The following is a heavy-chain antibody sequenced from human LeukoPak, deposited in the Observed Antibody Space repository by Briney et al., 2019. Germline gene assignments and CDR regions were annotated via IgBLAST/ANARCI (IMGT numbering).Heavy chain of an antibody. CDR3: ARHRGYDFWSGMDV. V-gene: IGHV1-69*13. CDR2: IIPIFGTA. D-gene: IGHD3-3*01. Sequence: ASVKVSCKASGGTFSSYAISWVRQAPGQGLEWMGGIIPIFGTANYAQKFQGRVTITADESTSTAYMELSSLRSEDTAVYYCARHRGYDFWSGMDVWGKGTTVTVSP. J-gene: IGHJ6*04. CDR1: GGTFSSYA.